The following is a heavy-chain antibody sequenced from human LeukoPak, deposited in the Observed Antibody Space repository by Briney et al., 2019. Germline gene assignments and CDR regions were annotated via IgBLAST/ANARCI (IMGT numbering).Heavy chain of an antibody. CDR3: ARDWNWFDP. Sequence: GGSLRLSCAASGFTFNSYNMNWVRQAPGKGLEWVPSISTRSTYIYYADSVKGRFTISRDNANNSLYLQMNSLSAEDTAVYYCARDWNWFDPWGQGTLVTVSS. CDR2: ISTRSTYI. J-gene: IGHJ5*02. CDR1: GFTFNSYN. V-gene: IGHV3-21*01.